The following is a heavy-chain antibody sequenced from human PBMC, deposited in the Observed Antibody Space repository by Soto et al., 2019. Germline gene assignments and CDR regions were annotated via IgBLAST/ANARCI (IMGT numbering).Heavy chain of an antibody. D-gene: IGHD3-10*01. V-gene: IGHV6-1*01. CDR1: GDSVSSNSAA. CDR2: TYYRSKWYN. CDR3: ARAQSEIGSGRYKNLMFAS. J-gene: IGHJ5*01. Sequence: SQTLSLTCPISGDSVSSNSAAWNWIMQSPSRGLELLGRTYYRSKWYNDYAVSVKSRITVNPDTSKNQFSLTLNSVTAADTAVYYCARAQSEIGSGRYKNLMFASSGQGTHVTVAS.